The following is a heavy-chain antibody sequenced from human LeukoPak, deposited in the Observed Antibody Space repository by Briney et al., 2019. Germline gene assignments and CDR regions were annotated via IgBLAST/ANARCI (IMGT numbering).Heavy chain of an antibody. D-gene: IGHD6-13*01. CDR2: ISYDGTKK. V-gene: IGHV3-30*18. J-gene: IGHJ4*02. CDR1: GFIFSHLA. CDR3: AKVGSSWDFGY. Sequence: QSGRSLRLSCATSGFIFSHLAMHWVRQAPGKGLEWVALISYDGTKKYYAGSVKGRFTISRDNSKNTPYLQMNSLRGEDTAVYYCAKVGSSWDFGYWGQGTLVAVSS.